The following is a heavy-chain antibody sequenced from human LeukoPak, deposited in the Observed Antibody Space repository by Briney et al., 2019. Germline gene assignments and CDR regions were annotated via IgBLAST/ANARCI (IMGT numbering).Heavy chain of an antibody. CDR2: IKQDGSEK. CDR1: GFTFSSYW. V-gene: IGHV3-7*03. J-gene: IGHJ4*02. D-gene: IGHD4-17*01. Sequence: GGSLRLSCAASGFTFSSYWMSWVRQAPGKGLEWVANIKQDGSEKYYVDSVKGRFTVSRDNAKNSLYLQMNSLRAEDTAVYYCAINHPDYGDYVGQDYWGQGTLVTVSS. CDR3: AINHPDYGDYVGQDY.